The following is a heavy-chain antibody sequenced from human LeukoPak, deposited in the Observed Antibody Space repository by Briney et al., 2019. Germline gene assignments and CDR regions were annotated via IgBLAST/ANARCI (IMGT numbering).Heavy chain of an antibody. D-gene: IGHD3-10*01. J-gene: IGHJ4*02. CDR3: ARWGAYYYGSGSYWVDY. CDR1: GFIFSDYA. V-gene: IGHV3-11*01. Sequence: GGSLRLSCAASGFIFSDYAMQWVRQAPGKGLEWVSYISSSGSTIYYADSVEGRFTISRDNAKNSLYLQMNSLRAGDTAVYYCARWGAYYYGSGSYWVDYWGQGTLVTVSS. CDR2: ISSSGSTI.